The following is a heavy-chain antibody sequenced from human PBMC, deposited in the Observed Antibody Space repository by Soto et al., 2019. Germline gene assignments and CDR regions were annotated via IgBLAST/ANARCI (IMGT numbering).Heavy chain of an antibody. D-gene: IGHD3-22*01. CDR1: GYAFTWFH. Sequence: QVQLVQSGAEVKKPGASVKVSCKASGYAFTWFHIHWVRQAPGQRLEWMGWINAGNGNTKYSQKFQGRVTFTRDTSANTAYMAVSSLISEDTAVYYCARPKDYDDCLDLWGQGTLVTVSS. CDR3: ARPKDYDDCLDL. J-gene: IGHJ4*02. CDR2: INAGNGNT. V-gene: IGHV1-3*01.